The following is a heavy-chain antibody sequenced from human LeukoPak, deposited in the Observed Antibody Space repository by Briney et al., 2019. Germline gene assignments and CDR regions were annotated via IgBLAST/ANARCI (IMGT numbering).Heavy chain of an antibody. V-gene: IGHV4-59*12. CDR2: IYYTGTT. J-gene: IGHJ4*02. Sequence: SETLSLTCTVSGGSISSYYWSWIRQPPGKGLEWIGYIYYTGTTNYNPSLKSRVTISVDTSMNHFSLKLSSVTAADTAVYYCAKDRRDYGDSSFDYWGQGTLVTVSS. D-gene: IGHD4-17*01. CDR1: GGSISSYY. CDR3: AKDRRDYGDSSFDY.